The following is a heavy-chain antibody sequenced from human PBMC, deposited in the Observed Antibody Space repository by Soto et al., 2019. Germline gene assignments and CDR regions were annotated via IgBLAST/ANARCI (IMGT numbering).Heavy chain of an antibody. CDR2: ISAYNGNT. CDR1: GYTFTSYG. D-gene: IGHD2-21*02. V-gene: IGHV1-18*04. J-gene: IGHJ5*01. Sequence: ASVKVSCKASGYTFTSYGISWVRQAPGQGLEWMGWISAYNGNTNYAQKLQGRVTMTTDTSTSTAYMELRSLRSDDTAVYYCARVVYYCGGDCYYWFDFWGQGTLVTVSS. CDR3: ARVVYYCGGDCYYWFDF.